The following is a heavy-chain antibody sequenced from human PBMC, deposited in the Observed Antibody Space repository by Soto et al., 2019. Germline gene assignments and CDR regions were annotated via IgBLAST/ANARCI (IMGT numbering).Heavy chain of an antibody. CDR3: ARWSIVGANRSDY. CDR2: IYHSGST. D-gene: IGHD1-26*01. J-gene: IGHJ4*02. Sequence: TSETLSLICAVSGGSISSSNWWCGVRQPPGKGLEWIGEIYHSGSTDYNPSLKSRVTISVDKSKNQFSLKLSSVTAADTAVYYCARWSIVGANRSDYWGQGTLVTVSS. CDR1: GGSISSSNW. V-gene: IGHV4-4*02.